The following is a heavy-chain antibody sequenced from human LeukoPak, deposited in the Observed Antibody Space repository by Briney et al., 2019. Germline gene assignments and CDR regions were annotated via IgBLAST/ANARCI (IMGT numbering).Heavy chain of an antibody. V-gene: IGHV3-7*01. CDR1: GFTFSSYD. J-gene: IGHJ4*02. CDR2: IKQDGSEK. CDR3: ARGNYYDS. D-gene: IGHD3-22*01. Sequence: GGSLKLSCAASGFTFSSYDFHWVLQAPGKGLEWVANIKQDGSEKYYVDSVKGRFTISRDNAKNTVYLQMNSLRAEDTAVYYCARGNYYDSWGQGTLVTVSS.